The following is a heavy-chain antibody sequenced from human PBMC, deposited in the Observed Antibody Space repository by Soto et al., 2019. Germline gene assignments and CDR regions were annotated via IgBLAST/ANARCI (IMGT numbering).Heavy chain of an antibody. V-gene: IGHV1-58*01. CDR3: AADVDTAMVTGGAFDI. CDR2: IVVGSGNT. D-gene: IGHD5-18*01. J-gene: IGHJ3*02. Sequence: QMQLVQSGPEVKKPGTSVKVSCKASGFSFTSSGVQWVREARGQRVEWIGWIVVGSGNTNYAQKFQERVTITRDMSTSTAYMELSSLRSEDTAVYYCAADVDTAMVTGGAFDIWGQGTMVTVSS. CDR1: GFSFTSSG.